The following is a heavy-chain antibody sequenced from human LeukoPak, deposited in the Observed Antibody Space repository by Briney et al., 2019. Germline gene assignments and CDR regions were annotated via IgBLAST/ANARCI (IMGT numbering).Heavy chain of an antibody. D-gene: IGHD3-3*01. J-gene: IGHJ6*02. CDR2: IKQDGSEK. V-gene: IGHV3-7*03. CDR3: ARGYDFWSGYYEGALGYGMDV. Sequence: GGSLRLSCAASGFTFSNYAMDWVRQAPGKGLEWVANIKQDGSEKYYVDSVKGRFTISRDNAKNSLYLQMNSLRAEDTAVYYCARGYDFWSGYYEGALGYGMDVWGQGTTVTVSS. CDR1: GFTFSNYA.